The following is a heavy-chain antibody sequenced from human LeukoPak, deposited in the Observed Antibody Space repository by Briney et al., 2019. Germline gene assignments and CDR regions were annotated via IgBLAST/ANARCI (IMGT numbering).Heavy chain of an antibody. Sequence: PSETLSLTCTVSDDSITMYYWTWIRQPPGKGLEWIGYVDHAGSTKFNPSLNGRVSISRDTSNNFFSLRLRSVTAADTAVYFCARGRVSSSTWYSTYYYFFYMDFWGKGTTVTVSS. CDR2: VDHAGST. CDR3: ARGRVSSSTWYSTYYYFFYMDF. J-gene: IGHJ6*03. D-gene: IGHD4-11*01. V-gene: IGHV4-59*01. CDR1: DDSITMYY.